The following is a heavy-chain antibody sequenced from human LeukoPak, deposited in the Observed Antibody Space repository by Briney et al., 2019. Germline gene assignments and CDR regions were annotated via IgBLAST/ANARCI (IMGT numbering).Heavy chain of an antibody. J-gene: IGHJ5*02. CDR3: ARDWGLGELSFWFDP. CDR2: ISGSGGST. D-gene: IGHD3-16*02. V-gene: IGHV3-23*01. CDR1: GFTFSRHA. Sequence: GGSLRLSCAASGFTFSRHAMSWVRQAPGKGLEWVSAISGSGGSTYYADSVKGRFTSSRDNSKNTLYLQMNSLRAEDTAVYYCARDWGLGELSFWFDPWGQGTLVTVSS.